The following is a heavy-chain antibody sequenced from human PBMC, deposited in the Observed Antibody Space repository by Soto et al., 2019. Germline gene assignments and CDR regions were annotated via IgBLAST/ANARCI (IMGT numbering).Heavy chain of an antibody. J-gene: IGHJ4*02. V-gene: IGHV3-74*01. CDR2: INSDGSST. CDR3: ASSPSIGDHY. CDR1: GFTFSSYW. D-gene: IGHD3-16*01. Sequence: GGSLRLSCAASGFTFSSYWMHWVRQAPGKGLMWVSRINSDGSSTSYADSVKGRFTISRDNAKNTLFLQMNSLRAEDTAVYYCASSPSIGDHYWGQGTLVTVSS.